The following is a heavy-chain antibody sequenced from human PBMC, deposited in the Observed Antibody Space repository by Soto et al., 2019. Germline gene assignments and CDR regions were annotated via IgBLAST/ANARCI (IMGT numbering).Heavy chain of an antibody. CDR3: ARNKIRGAMVLWYFDL. CDR2: IIPIFGTA. Sequence: GASVKVSCKASGGTFSSYAISWVRQAPGQGLEWMGGIIPIFGTANYAQKFQGRVTITADKSTSTAYMELSSLRSEDTAVYYCARNKIRGAMVLWYFDLWRRGTLVTVSS. J-gene: IGHJ2*01. D-gene: IGHD3-10*01. CDR1: GGTFSSYA. V-gene: IGHV1-69*06.